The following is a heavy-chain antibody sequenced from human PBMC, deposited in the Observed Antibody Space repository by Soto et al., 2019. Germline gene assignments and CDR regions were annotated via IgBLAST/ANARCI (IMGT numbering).Heavy chain of an antibody. D-gene: IGHD2-2*01. V-gene: IGHV6-1*01. J-gene: IGHJ5*01. CDR3: ARDEYQLLSSVSWFDS. Sequence: PSQTLSLTCAISGDSVSSNSAAWNWIRQSPSRGLEWLGRTYYRSKWYNDYAVSVKSRITINPDTSKNRFSLQLNSVTPEDTAVYYCARDEYQLLSSVSWFDSWGQGTLVTVSS. CDR2: TYYRSKWYN. CDR1: GDSVSSNSAA.